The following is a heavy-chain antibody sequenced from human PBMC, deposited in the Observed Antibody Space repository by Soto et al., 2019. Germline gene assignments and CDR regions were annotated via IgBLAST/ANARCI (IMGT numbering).Heavy chain of an antibody. J-gene: IGHJ4*02. Sequence: EVQLVESGGGLVQPGESLRLSCAASGFTVSSNYMSWVRQAPGKGLEWVSIIYSGGSTYYADSVKGRFTISRDNSKNTLYLQMNSLRAEDTAVYYCARESIVGDTNTFDYWGQGTLVTVSS. D-gene: IGHD1-26*01. CDR2: IYSGGST. V-gene: IGHV3-66*01. CDR1: GFTVSSNY. CDR3: ARESIVGDTNTFDY.